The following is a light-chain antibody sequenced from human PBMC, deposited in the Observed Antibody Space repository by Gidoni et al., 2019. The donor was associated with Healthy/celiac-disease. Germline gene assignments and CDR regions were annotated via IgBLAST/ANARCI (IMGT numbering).Light chain of an antibody. CDR1: QSVSSY. V-gene: IGKV3-11*01. J-gene: IGKJ3*01. CDR2: DAS. CDR3: QQRSNWPPRFT. Sequence: EIVLTQSPATLSLSPGERATLSCRASQSVSSYLAWYQQKPGQAPRLLIDDASNRATGIPARFSGSGSGTDFTLTISSIETEDVAVNYCQQRSNWPPRFTFGPGTKVDIK.